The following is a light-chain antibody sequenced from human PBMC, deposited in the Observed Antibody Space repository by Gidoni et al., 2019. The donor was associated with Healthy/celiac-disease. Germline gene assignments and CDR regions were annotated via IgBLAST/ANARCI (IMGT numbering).Light chain of an antibody. V-gene: IGKV1-39*01. Sequence: DIQMTQSPSSLSASVGDRVTITCRASQSISSYLNWYQQKPGKAPKLLIYAASSLQSGVPSRFSGSESRTDFTLTISSLQPEDFATYYSQQSYSTLRIFGGGTKVEIK. J-gene: IGKJ4*01. CDR1: QSISSY. CDR2: AAS. CDR3: QQSYSTLRI.